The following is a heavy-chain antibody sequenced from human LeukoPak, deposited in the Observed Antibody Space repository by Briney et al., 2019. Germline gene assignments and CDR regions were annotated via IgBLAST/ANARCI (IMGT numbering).Heavy chain of an antibody. Sequence: GGSLRLSCAASGFTFSGSAMHWVRQASGKGLEWVGRIRSKANSYATAYAASVKGRFTISRDDSKNTAYLQMNSLKTEDTAVYYCTSDHYDYVWGSYRPLDYWGQGTLVTVSS. J-gene: IGHJ4*02. CDR3: TSDHYDYVWGSYRPLDY. D-gene: IGHD3-16*02. CDR2: IRSKANSYAT. CDR1: GFTFSGSA. V-gene: IGHV3-73*01.